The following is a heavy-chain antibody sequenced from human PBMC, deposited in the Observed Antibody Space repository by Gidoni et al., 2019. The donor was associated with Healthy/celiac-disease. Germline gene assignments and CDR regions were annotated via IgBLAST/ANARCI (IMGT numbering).Heavy chain of an antibody. CDR1: GFTFSSYA. D-gene: IGHD3-9*01. V-gene: IGHV3-23*01. J-gene: IGHJ3*02. CDR2: ISCSGGST. CDR3: AKVVNPDILTARDDAFDI. Sequence: EVQLLESGGGLVQPGGSLRLSCAASGFTFSSYAMSWFRQAPGKGVEWVSAISCSGGSTYYADSVKGRFTISRDNSKNTLYLQMNSLRAEDTAVYYCAKVVNPDILTARDDAFDIWGQGTMVTVSS.